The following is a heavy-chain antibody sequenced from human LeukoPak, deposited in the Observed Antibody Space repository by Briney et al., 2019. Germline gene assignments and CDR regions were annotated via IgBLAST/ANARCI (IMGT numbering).Heavy chain of an antibody. D-gene: IGHD3-10*01. V-gene: IGHV1-3*03. J-gene: IGHJ4*02. CDR2: INAGNGNT. CDR1: GYTFTSYA. CDR3: AREGSMVRGVGIFGFDY. Sequence: ASVKVSYKASGYTFTSYAMHWVRQAPGQRLEWMGWINAGNGNTKYSQEFQGRVTITRDTSASTAYMELSSLRSEDMAVYYCAREGSMVRGVGIFGFDYWGQGTLVTVSS.